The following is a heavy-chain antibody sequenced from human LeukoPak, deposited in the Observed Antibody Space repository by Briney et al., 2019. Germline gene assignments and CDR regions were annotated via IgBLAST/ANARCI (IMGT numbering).Heavy chain of an antibody. J-gene: IGHJ3*02. V-gene: IGHV1-3*01. D-gene: IGHD2-15*01. CDR2: INAGNGNT. CDR3: ARERGHCSGGSCFDDAFDI. CDR1: GYTFTSYA. Sequence: ASVKVSCKASGYTFTSYAIHWVRQAPGQRLEWMGWINAGNGNTKYSQKFQGRVTITTDTSTSTAYMELSSLRSEDTAVYYCARERGHCSGGSCFDDAFDIWGQGTMVTVSS.